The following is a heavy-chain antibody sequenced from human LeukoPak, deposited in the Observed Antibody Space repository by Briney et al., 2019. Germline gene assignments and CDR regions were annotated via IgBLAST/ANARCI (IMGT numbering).Heavy chain of an antibody. D-gene: IGHD4-17*01. CDR2: IYYSGST. V-gene: IGHV4-59*12. Sequence: SETLSLTCTVSGGSISSYYWSWIRQPPGKGLEWIGYIYYSGSTNYNPSLMSRVTISVDTSKNQFSLKLNSVTAADTAVYYCARGQDYGIHRTIDYWGQGTLVTVSS. CDR3: ARGQDYGIHRTIDY. J-gene: IGHJ4*02. CDR1: GGSISSYY.